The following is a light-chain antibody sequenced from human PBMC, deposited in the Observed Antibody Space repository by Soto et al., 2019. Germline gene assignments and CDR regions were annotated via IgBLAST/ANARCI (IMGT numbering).Light chain of an antibody. Sequence: DIRMAQSPSSLSASVGDRVTITCRASQAVPNNMAWYQQKPGKPPKLLIYEESTLHSGVPSRFSGRKSGTQFTLTIDSLQPEDFATYYCQQVKTYPRTFGGGTKVDIK. CDR2: EES. CDR1: QAVPNN. J-gene: IGKJ4*01. CDR3: QQVKTYPRT. V-gene: IGKV1-9*01.